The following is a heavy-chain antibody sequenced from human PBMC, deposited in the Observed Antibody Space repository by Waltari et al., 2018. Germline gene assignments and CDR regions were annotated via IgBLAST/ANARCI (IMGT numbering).Heavy chain of an antibody. CDR1: GGSISSSSYY. CDR2: IYYGGTT. J-gene: IGHJ4*02. D-gene: IGHD3-16*01. CDR3: AREGRGSYFGY. Sequence: QLQLQESGPGLVKPSETLSLTCTVSGGSISSSSYYWGWIRQPPGKGLEWIGSIYYGGTTYYNPSLRSRVTISVETSKSQFSRKLSAVTAADTAVYHWAREGRGSYFGYWGQGTLVTVSA. V-gene: IGHV4-39*02.